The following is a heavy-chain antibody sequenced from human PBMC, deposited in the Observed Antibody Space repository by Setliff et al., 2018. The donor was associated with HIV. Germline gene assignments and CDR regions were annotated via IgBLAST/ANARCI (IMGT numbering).Heavy chain of an antibody. V-gene: IGHV3-30*04. D-gene: IGHD3-3*01. CDR1: GFTFSSYP. CDR2: ISYDGSNK. J-gene: IGHJ6*03. CDR3: ARDEGLLFYYYYYMDV. Sequence: GGSLRLSCAASGFTFSSYPMHWVRQAPGKGLEWVAVISYDGSNKYYADSVMGRFTISRDGSKNTLYLQMNSLRAEDTAVYYCARDEGLLFYYYYYMDVWGKGTTVTVSS.